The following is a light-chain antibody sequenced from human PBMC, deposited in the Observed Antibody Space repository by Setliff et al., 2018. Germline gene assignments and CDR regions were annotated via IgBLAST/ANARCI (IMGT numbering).Light chain of an antibody. J-gene: IGLJ1*01. V-gene: IGLV2-14*01. CDR2: DVS. Sequence: QSVLTQPASVSGSPGQSITISCTGTSSDIGGYNYVSWYQQRPGKAPRLMIYDVSNRPSGVSDRFSGSKSGNTASLTISGLQAEDEADYYCCSYTGTSTPYVFGTGTKGTVL. CDR3: CSYTGTSTPYV. CDR1: SSDIGGYNY.